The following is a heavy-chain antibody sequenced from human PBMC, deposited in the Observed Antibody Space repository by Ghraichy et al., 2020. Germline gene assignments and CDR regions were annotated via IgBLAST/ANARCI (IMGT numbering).Heavy chain of an antibody. CDR1: GFTFSSYA. CDR2: ISGSGGST. Sequence: GGSLRLSCAASGFTFSSYAMNWVRQAPGKGLEWVSAISGSGGSTYYADSVKGRFTISRDNSKNTLYLQMNSLRAEDTAVYYCAKDFGADIAAFDYWGQGTLVTVSS. J-gene: IGHJ4*02. D-gene: IGHD6-13*01. V-gene: IGHV3-23*01. CDR3: AKDFGADIAAFDY.